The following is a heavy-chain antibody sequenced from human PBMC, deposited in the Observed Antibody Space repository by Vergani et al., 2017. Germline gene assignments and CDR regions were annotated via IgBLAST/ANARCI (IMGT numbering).Heavy chain of an antibody. Sequence: QVQLQQWGAGLLKPSETLSLTCAVYGGSFSGYYWSWIRQPPGKGLEWIGEINHSGSTNYNPSLKSRVTISVDTSKNQFSLKLGSVTAADTAVYYCARVRITMVRGVILHYYGMDVWGQGTTVTVSS. CDR1: GGSFSGYY. V-gene: IGHV4-34*01. D-gene: IGHD3-10*01. J-gene: IGHJ6*02. CDR3: ARVRITMVRGVILHYYGMDV. CDR2: INHSGST.